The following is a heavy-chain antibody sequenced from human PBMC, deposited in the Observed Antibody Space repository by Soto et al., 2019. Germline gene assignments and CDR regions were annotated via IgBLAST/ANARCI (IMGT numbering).Heavy chain of an antibody. CDR3: ARSMVYAGTNWFDP. CDR1: GGSISSGGYY. J-gene: IGHJ5*02. Sequence: QVQLQESGPGLVKPSQTLSLTCTVSGGSISSGGYYWSWIRQHPGKGLEWIGYIYYSGSTYYNPSFKSRVTISVDTSKNQFSLKLSSVTAADTAVYYCARSMVYAGTNWFDPWGQGTLVTVSS. CDR2: IYYSGST. D-gene: IGHD2-8*01. V-gene: IGHV4-31*03.